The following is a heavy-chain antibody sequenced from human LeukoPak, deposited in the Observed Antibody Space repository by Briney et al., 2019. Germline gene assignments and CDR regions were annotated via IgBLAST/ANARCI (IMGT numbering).Heavy chain of an antibody. J-gene: IGHJ6*02. Sequence: GRSLRLSCAASGFTFSSYAMHWVRQAPGKGLEWVAVISYDGSNKYYADSVKGRFTIPRDNSKNTLYLQMNSLRAEDTAVYYCAKDYYDSSGYHLGPYYYYGMDVWGQGTTVTVSS. CDR2: ISYDGSNK. D-gene: IGHD3-22*01. CDR1: GFTFSSYA. CDR3: AKDYYDSSGYHLGPYYYYGMDV. V-gene: IGHV3-30-3*01.